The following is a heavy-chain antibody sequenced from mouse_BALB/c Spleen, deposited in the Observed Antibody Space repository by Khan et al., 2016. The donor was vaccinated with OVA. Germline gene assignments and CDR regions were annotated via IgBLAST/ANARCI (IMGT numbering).Heavy chain of an antibody. CDR3: ARLEDI. CDR1: GFSLTSYG. D-gene: IGHD1-3*01. CDR2: IWAGGCT. J-gene: IGHJ2*01. V-gene: IGHV2-9*02. Sequence: VQLQQSGPGLVAPSQSLSITCTVSGFSLTSYGVHLVRQPPGKGLEWLGVIWAGGCTNYNSALMSRLSISKDNSKSQVFLKMTIRQTDDTTMYYCARLEDIWGQGTTLTVSS.